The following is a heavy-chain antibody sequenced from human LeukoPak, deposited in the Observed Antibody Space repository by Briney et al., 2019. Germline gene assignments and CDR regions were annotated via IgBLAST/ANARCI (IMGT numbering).Heavy chain of an antibody. CDR3: ARTWNGAFDI. J-gene: IGHJ3*02. D-gene: IGHD1-1*01. CDR2: ISGSGDST. Sequence: GGSLRLSCAASGFTFSSYTMSWVRQAPGKGLAWVSGISGSGDSTYYADSVKGRFTISRDNSKNTLYLQLNSLRAEDTAVYYCARTWNGAFDIWGQGTMVTVSS. V-gene: IGHV3-23*01. CDR1: GFTFSSYT.